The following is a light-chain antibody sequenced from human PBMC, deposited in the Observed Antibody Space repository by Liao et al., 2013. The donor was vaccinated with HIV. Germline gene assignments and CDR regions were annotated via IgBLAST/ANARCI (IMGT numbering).Light chain of an antibody. CDR3: QAWDSSPV. Sequence: SYELTQPPSVSVSPGQTATITCSGHKLVDTYACWYQQRPGQSPVLVIYQDSKRPSGIPERFSGSNSGNTATLTISGTQAMDEADYYCQAWDSSPVFGGGTKLTVL. J-gene: IGLJ2*01. CDR2: QDS. CDR1: KLVDTY. V-gene: IGLV3-1*01.